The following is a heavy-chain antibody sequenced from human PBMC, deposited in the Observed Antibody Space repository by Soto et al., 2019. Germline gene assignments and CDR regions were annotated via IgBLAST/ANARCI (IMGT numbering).Heavy chain of an antibody. V-gene: IGHV4-39*01. CDR2: IYYSGST. D-gene: IGHD3-10*01. J-gene: IGHJ6*03. Sequence: SETLSLTCTVSGGSISSSSYYWGWIRQPPGKGLEWIGSIYYSGSTYYNPSLKSRVTISVDTSKNQFSLKLSSVTAADTAVYYCARLEGARFGEFRIRYHYYYMDVWGKGTTVTVSS. CDR3: ARLEGARFGEFRIRYHYYYMDV. CDR1: GGSISSSSYY.